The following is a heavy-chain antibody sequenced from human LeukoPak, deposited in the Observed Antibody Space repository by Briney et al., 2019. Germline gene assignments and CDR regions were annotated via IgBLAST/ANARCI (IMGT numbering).Heavy chain of an antibody. CDR1: GDSVSSNSAA. V-gene: IGHV6-1*01. J-gene: IGHJ4*02. CDR2: TYFRSKWYN. CDR3: ARERGYSGAWYPDS. D-gene: IGHD6-19*01. Sequence: SQTLSLTCSISGDSVSSNSAAWNWIRQSPSRGLEWLGRTYFRSKWYNDYAESLKSRITINPDTSKNQFSLQLNSVTPEDTAVYYCARERGYSGAWYPDSWGQGTLVTVSS.